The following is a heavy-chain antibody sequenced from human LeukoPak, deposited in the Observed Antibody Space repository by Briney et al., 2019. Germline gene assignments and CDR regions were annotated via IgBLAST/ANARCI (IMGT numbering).Heavy chain of an antibody. V-gene: IGHV3-48*03. Sequence: GGSLRLSCAASGFTFSSYEMNRVRQAPGKGLEWVSYISSSGSTIYYADSVKGRFTISRDNAKNSLYLQMNSLRAEDTAVYYCARGGHVLLWFGELLPFDYWGQGTLVTVSS. J-gene: IGHJ4*02. CDR2: ISSSGSTI. CDR1: GFTFSSYE. CDR3: ARGGHVLLWFGELLPFDY. D-gene: IGHD3-10*01.